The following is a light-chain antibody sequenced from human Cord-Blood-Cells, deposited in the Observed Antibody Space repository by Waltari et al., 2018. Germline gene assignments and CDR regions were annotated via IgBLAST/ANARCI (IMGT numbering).Light chain of an antibody. V-gene: IGLV2-14*01. J-gene: IGLJ1*01. Sequence: QSALTQPASVSGSPGQSITISCTGPSSNVGGYHYVSRYQQHPSKAPTLMIYGVSNRPSGVSNRFSGSKSGNTASLTISGLQAEDEADYYCSSYTSSSTPYYVFGTGTKVTVL. CDR1: SSNVGGYHY. CDR3: SSYTSSSTPYYV. CDR2: GVS.